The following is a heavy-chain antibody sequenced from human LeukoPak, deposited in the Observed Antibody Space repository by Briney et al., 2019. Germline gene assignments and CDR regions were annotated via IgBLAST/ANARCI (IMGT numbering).Heavy chain of an antibody. CDR1: GFTFTNYD. V-gene: IGHV1-3*01. D-gene: IGHD3/OR15-3a*01. J-gene: IGHJ4*02. CDR2: INAGNGHT. Sequence: ASVKVSCKASGFTFTNYDMQWVRQAPGQRLEWMGWINAGNGHTRYSQRFQGRVTITRDTSATTAYMEVTSLRSEDTAVYYCARGIWTRTVSSYYLDYWGQGTLVTVSS. CDR3: ARGIWTRTVSSYYLDY.